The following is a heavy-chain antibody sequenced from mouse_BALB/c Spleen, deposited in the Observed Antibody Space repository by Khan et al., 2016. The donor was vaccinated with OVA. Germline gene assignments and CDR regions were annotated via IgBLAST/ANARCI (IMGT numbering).Heavy chain of an antibody. V-gene: IGHV14-1*02. CDR2: IAPENGNP. J-gene: IGHJ3*01. D-gene: IGHD2-3*01. CDR1: DFNIKDYY. CDR3: ARDGSSPWFAY. Sequence: VQLQQSGAELVRPGALVKLSCKASDFNIKDYYMHWVKQRPEQGLVWIGRIAPENGNPIYDPKFQGKAGITSDTSANTAYLQLSSLTSEDTAVYYCARDGSSPWFAYWGQGTLVTVSA.